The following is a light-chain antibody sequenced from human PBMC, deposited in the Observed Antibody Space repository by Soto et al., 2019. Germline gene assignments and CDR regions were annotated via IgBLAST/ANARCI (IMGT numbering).Light chain of an antibody. J-gene: IGKJ5*01. V-gene: IGKV1-27*01. Sequence: DIPLTHSPSSLSASLGGGVYIXCRASQGISNYLAWYQQKPGKVPKLLIYAASTLQSGVPSRFSGSGSGTDFTLTISSLQPEDVATYYCQQYESLPLTFGQGTRLAIK. CDR1: QGISNY. CDR3: QQYESLPLT. CDR2: AAS.